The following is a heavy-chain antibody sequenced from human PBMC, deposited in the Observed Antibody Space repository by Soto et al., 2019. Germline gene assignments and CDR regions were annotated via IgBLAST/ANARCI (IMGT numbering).Heavy chain of an antibody. J-gene: IGHJ4*02. CDR2: ISGSGGST. Sequence: PGGSLRLSCAASGFTFSRYAMSWVRQAPGKGLEWVSAISGSGGSTYYADSVKGRFTISRDNSKNTLYLQMNSLRAEDTAVYYCSKDHSSGYPNLFYYWGQGTLVTGSS. CDR1: GFTFSRYA. D-gene: IGHD3-22*01. V-gene: IGHV3-23*01. CDR3: SKDHSSGYPNLFYY.